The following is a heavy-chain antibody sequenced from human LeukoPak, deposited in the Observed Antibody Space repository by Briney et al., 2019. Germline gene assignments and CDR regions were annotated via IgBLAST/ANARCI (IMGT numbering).Heavy chain of an antibody. D-gene: IGHD3-9*01. V-gene: IGHV4-59*01. J-gene: IGHJ4*02. CDR1: GGSISSYY. CDR2: IYYSGST. Sequence: SETLSLTCTVSGGSISSYYWSWIRQPPGKGLEWIGYIYYSGSTNYNPSLKSRVTISVDTSKNQFSLKLSSVTAADTAVYYCARVGLRYFDWTHFDYWGQGTLVTVSS. CDR3: ARVGLRYFDWTHFDY.